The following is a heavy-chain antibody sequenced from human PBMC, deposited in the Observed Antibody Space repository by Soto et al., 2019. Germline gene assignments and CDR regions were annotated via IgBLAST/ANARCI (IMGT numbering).Heavy chain of an antibody. CDR3: VRGGSGSYYDF. CDR1: GFTFTDYG. D-gene: IGHD3-10*01. J-gene: IGHJ4*02. CDR2: IRPYNGDT. Sequence: QVQLVQSGAELKKPGASVKVSCKTSGFTFTDYGISWVRQAPGQGPEWMGWIRPYNGDTKYAQKGQDRVTMTTDTSTSTAYMELRSLRSEDTAVYYCVRGGSGSYYDFWGQGTLVTVSS. V-gene: IGHV1-18*01.